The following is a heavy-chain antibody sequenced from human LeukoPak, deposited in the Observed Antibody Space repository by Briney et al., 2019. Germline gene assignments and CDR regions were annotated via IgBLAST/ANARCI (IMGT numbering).Heavy chain of an antibody. J-gene: IGHJ4*02. V-gene: IGHV1-18*01. CDR1: GYTLSHYG. D-gene: IGHD3-22*01. Sequence: ATVNDSSMQCGYTLSHYGVMRLRQAPGQGLEWMGWISAYTGNTNYAQKLQGRVTMNTDTSTSTAYMELRSLRSDDTAVYYCAGSGVGYYCYSSEYHPLDHWAQEPLVTVSS. CDR2: ISAYTGNT. CDR3: AGSGVGYYCYSSEYHPLDH.